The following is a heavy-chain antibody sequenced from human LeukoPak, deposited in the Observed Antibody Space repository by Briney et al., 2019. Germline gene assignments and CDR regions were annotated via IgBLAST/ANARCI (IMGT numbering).Heavy chain of an antibody. Sequence: GGSLRLSCAASGFTFTSYAMHWVRQAPGKGLEWVAVISYDGSKKYYADSVKGRFTISRDNSKNTLDMQMNSLRPEDTAVYYCARDPHYYASGSYSLDYWGQGILVTVSS. CDR2: ISYDGSKK. CDR1: GFTFTSYA. J-gene: IGHJ4*02. CDR3: ARDPHYYASGSYSLDY. D-gene: IGHD3-10*01. V-gene: IGHV3-30-3*01.